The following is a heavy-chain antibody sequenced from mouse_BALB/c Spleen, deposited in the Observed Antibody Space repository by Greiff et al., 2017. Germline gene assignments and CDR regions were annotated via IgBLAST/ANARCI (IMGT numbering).Heavy chain of an antibody. V-gene: IGHV1S29*02. J-gene: IGHJ3*01. Sequence: VQLNQSGPELVKPGASVKISCKASGYTFTDYNMHWVKQSHGKSLEWIGYIYPYNGGTGYNQKFKSKATLTVDNSSSTAYMELRSLTSEDSAVYYCARGYSFAYWGQGTLVTVSA. CDR2: IYPYNGGT. CDR1: GYTFTDYN. CDR3: ARGYSFAY.